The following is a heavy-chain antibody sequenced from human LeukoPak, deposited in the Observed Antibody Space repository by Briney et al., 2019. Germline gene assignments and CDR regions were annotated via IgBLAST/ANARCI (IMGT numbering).Heavy chain of an antibody. CDR3: ARAYRRGSTSCFLDY. J-gene: IGHJ4*02. D-gene: IGHD2-2*01. CDR2: IYYSGST. V-gene: IGHV4-39*07. Sequence: KPSETLSLTCTVSGGSVSSSSYYWGWIRQPPGKGLEWIGSIYYSGSTYYNPSLKSRVTISVDTSKNQFSLKLSSVTAADTAVYYCARAYRRGSTSCFLDYWGQGTLVTASS. CDR1: GGSVSSSSYY.